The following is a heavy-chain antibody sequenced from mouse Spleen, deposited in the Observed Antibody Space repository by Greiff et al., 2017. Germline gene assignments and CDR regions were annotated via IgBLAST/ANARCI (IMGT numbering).Heavy chain of an antibody. CDR3: NAWSYGYGSPPGAMDY. V-gene: IGHV14-4*02. J-gene: IGHJ4*01. D-gene: IGHD1-1*01. CDR1: GFNIKDYY. Sequence: EVKVEESGAELVRSGASVKLSCTASGFNIKDYYMHWVKQRPEQGLEWIGWIDPENGDTEYAPKFQGKATMTADTSSNTAYLQLSSLTSEDTAVYYCNAWSYGYGSPPGAMDYWGQGTSVTVSS. CDR2: IDPENGDT.